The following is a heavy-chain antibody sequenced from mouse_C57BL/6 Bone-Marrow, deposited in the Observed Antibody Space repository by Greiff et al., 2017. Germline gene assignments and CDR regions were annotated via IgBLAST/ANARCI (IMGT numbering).Heavy chain of an antibody. CDR3: ASHYYGSRYWYCDV. V-gene: IGHV1-55*01. D-gene: IGHD1-1*01. CDR2: IYPGSGST. CDR1: GYTFTSYW. Sequence: QVQLQQPGAELVKPGASVKMSCKASGYTFTSYWITWVKQRPGQGLEWIGDIYPGSGSTNYNEKFKSKATLTVDTSSSTAYMQLSSLTSEDSAVYYCASHYYGSRYWYCDVWGTGTTVTVSS. J-gene: IGHJ1*03.